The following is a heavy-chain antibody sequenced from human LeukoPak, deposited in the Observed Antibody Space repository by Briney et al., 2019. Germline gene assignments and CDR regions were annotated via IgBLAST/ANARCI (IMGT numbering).Heavy chain of an antibody. CDR2: IWYDGSNK. Sequence: GGSLRLSCAASGFTFSSYGMHWVRQAPGKGLEWVAVIWYDGSNKYYADSVKGRFTISRANSKNTLYLQMNSLRAEDTAVYYCARDSSGYLAHFDYWGQGTLVTVSS. CDR3: ARDSSGYLAHFDY. D-gene: IGHD3-22*01. J-gene: IGHJ4*02. CDR1: GFTFSSYG. V-gene: IGHV3-33*01.